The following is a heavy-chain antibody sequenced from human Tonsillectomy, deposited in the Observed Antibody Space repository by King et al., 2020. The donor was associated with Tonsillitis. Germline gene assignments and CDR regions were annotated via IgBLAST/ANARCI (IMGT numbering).Heavy chain of an antibody. Sequence: QLVQSGGGVVQPGGSLRLSCAASGFTFDDYAMHWVRQAPGKGLEWVSLISGDGGSTYYADSVKGRFTISRDNSKNSLYLQMNSLRTEDTALYYCAKDTPPDGYSSSPYYYYYYMDVWGKGTTVTVSS. V-gene: IGHV3-43*02. CDR2: ISGDGGST. CDR3: AKDTPPDGYSSSPYYYYYYMDV. J-gene: IGHJ6*03. CDR1: GFTFDDYA. D-gene: IGHD6-13*01.